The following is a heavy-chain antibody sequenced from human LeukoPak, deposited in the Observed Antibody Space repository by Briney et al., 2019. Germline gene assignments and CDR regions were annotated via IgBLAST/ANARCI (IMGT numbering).Heavy chain of an antibody. D-gene: IGHD3-22*01. CDR1: GFTFSSYE. CDR3: ARVFSYYYDSSDPSMV. V-gene: IGHV3-48*03. J-gene: IGHJ3*01. Sequence: GGSLRLSCAASGFTFSSYEMNWVRRAPGKGLEWVSYISSSGSTIYYADSVKGRFTISRDNAKNSLYLQMNSLRAEDTAVYYCARVFSYYYDSSDPSMVWGQGTMVTVSS. CDR2: ISSSGSTI.